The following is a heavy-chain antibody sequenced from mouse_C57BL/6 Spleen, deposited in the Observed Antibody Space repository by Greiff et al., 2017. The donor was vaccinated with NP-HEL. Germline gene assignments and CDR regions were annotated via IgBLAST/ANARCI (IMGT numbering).Heavy chain of an antibody. V-gene: IGHV1-54*01. CDR3: AREDYGSSSYYAMDY. Sequence: QVQLQQSGAELVRPGTSVKVSCKASGYAFTNYLIEWVKQRPGQGLEWIGVINPGSGGTNYNEKFKGKATLTADKSSSTAYMQLSSLTSEDSAVYCCAREDYGSSSYYAMDYWGQGTSVTVAS. D-gene: IGHD1-1*01. J-gene: IGHJ4*01. CDR1: GYAFTNYL. CDR2: INPGSGGT.